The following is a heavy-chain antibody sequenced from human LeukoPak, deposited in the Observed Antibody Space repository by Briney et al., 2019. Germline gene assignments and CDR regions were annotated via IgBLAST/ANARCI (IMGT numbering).Heavy chain of an antibody. CDR3: AELGITMIGGV. D-gene: IGHD3-10*02. V-gene: IGHV3-21*01. J-gene: IGHJ6*04. CDR2: ISSSGTYI. CDR1: GFTFSSYS. Sequence: GGSLRLSCAAPGFTFSSYSMNWVRQAPGKGLEWVSSISSSGTYIYYADSVKGRFTMSRDNAKNSLYLQMNSLRAEDTAVYYCAELGITMIGGVWGKGPTVTISS.